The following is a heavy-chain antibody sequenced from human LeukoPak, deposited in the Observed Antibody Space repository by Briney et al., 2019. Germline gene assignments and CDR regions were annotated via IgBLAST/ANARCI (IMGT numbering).Heavy chain of an antibody. CDR3: ARQLRNYDILTGYSYYFDY. J-gene: IGHJ4*02. V-gene: IGHV4-39*01. CDR2: IYYSGST. D-gene: IGHD3-9*01. CDR1: GGSISSSSYY. Sequence: SETLSLTCTVPGGSISSSSYYWGWIRQPPGKGLEWIGSIYYSGSTYYNPSLKSRVTISVDTSKNQFSLKLSSVTAADTAVYYCARQLRNYDILTGYSYYFDYWGQGTLVTVSS.